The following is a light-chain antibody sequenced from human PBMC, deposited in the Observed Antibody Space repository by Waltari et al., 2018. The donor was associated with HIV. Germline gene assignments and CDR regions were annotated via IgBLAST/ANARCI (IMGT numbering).Light chain of an antibody. J-gene: IGLJ2*01. Sequence: QLVLTQSPSASASLRASVKLTCTLSSGHTTYAIAWHQQQPEKGPRFLMKVNSDGSHTSVDGLPDRFSCTSTGAQRYLTISRLQSADEADYYCQTCGTGIVVFGGGTKLTVL. CDR1: SGHTTYA. V-gene: IGLV4-69*01. CDR3: QTCGTGIVV. CDR2: VNSDGSH.